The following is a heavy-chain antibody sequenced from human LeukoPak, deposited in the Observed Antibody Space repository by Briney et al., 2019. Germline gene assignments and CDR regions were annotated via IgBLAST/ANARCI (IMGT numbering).Heavy chain of an antibody. CDR3: ARTFGRLVNPYFDY. V-gene: IGHV3-48*03. CDR1: GFTFSSYE. CDR2: ISSSGSTI. Sequence: GGSLRLSCAASGFTFSSYEMNWVRQAPGKGLEWVSYISSSGSTIYYADSVKGRFTIPRDNAKNSLYLQMNSLRAEDTAVYYCARTFGRLVNPYFDYWGQGTLVTVSS. D-gene: IGHD3-9*01. J-gene: IGHJ4*02.